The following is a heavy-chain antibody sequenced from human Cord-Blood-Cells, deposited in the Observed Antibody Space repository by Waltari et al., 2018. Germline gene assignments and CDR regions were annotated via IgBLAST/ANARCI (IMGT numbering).Heavy chain of an antibody. CDR2: INPNSGGT. CDR3: AVSNWGEDGYFDL. J-gene: IGHJ2*01. Sequence: QLQLGQSGLGVKNLGAPVKVPCKVFGYPFTATLLPWSRQAPGQGLDGKGWINPNSGGTNYAQKFQGRVTMTRDTSISTAYMELGRLRSDDTAVYYCAVSNWGEDGYFDLWGRGTLVTVSS. CDR1: GYPFTATL. V-gene: IGHV1-2*02. D-gene: IGHD7-27*01.